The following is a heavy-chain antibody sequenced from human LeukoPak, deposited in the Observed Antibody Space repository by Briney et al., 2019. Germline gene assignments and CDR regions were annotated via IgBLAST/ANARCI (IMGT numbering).Heavy chain of an antibody. CDR1: GGSFSGYY. CDR3: AASGYSYGFDY. V-gene: IGHV4-34*01. D-gene: IGHD5-18*01. Sequence: PSETLSLTCAVYGGSFSGYYWSWIPQAPGKGLEWIGESNHSGSTNYNPSLKSRVTISVDTPKNQLSLKLSSVTAADTAVYYCAASGYSYGFDYWGQGTLVTVSS. J-gene: IGHJ4*02. CDR2: SNHSGST.